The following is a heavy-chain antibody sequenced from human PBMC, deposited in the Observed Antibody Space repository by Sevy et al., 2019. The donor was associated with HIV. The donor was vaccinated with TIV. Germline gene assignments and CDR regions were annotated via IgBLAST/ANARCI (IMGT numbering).Heavy chain of an antibody. CDR3: AKVADYFDRNAYYPS. D-gene: IGHD3-9*01. Sequence: VGSLRLSCAASGFKFSDYGMNWVRQAPGKGLEWVASISSSSSYIFYVDSVKGRFTISRDNAKKSLYLQMDSLRAEDTAVDYCAKVADYFDRNAYYPSWGQGTLVTVSS. CDR2: ISSSSSYI. CDR1: GFKFSDYG. V-gene: IGHV3-21*01. J-gene: IGHJ5*02.